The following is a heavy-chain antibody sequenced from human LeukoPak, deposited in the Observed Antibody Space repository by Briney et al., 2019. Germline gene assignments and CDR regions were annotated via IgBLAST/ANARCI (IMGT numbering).Heavy chain of an antibody. V-gene: IGHV3-21*01. CDR2: ISSSSSYI. CDR3: ARGIAARPSRDWFDP. Sequence: PSETLSLTCTVSGGSISSSSYYWGWVRQAPGKGLEWVSSISSSSSYIYYADSVKGRFTISRDNAKNSLYLQMNSLRAEDTAVYYCARGIAARPSRDWFDPWGQGTLVTVSS. CDR1: GGSISSSSYY. D-gene: IGHD6-6*01. J-gene: IGHJ5*02.